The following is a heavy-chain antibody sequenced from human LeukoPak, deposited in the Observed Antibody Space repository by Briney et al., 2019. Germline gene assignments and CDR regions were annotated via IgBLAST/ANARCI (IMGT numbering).Heavy chain of an antibody. CDR2: IHYSGST. CDR1: GGSISGYY. D-gene: IGHD2-8*01. V-gene: IGHV4-59*08. Sequence: SDTLSLTCTVSGGSISGYYWSWIRQPPGKGLEWIGYIHYSGSTNYNPSLKSRVTISADTTKNQFSLKLSSVTAADTAVYYCARQAHCTSDLCYPFDYWGQGTLVTLPS. CDR3: ARQAHCTSDLCYPFDY. J-gene: IGHJ4*02.